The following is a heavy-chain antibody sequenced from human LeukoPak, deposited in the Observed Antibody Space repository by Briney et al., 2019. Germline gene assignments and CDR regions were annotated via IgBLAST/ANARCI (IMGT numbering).Heavy chain of an antibody. CDR3: GKDPPGYSSSWYYFDY. Sequence: GGSLRLSCSASGFTFSSYAMHWVRQAPGQGLEYVSAISSNGGSTYYADSVKGRFTISRDNSKNTLYLQMSSLRAEDTAVYYCGKDPPGYSSSWYYFDYWGQGTLVTVSS. J-gene: IGHJ4*02. CDR1: GFTFSSYA. D-gene: IGHD6-13*01. CDR2: ISSNGGST. V-gene: IGHV3-64D*06.